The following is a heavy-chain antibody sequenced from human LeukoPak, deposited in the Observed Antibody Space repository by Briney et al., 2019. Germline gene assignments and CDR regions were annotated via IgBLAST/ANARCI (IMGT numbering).Heavy chain of an antibody. Sequence: PSETLSLTCAVSGGSISSSNWWSWVRQPPGKGLEWIGEIYHSGSTNYNPSLKSRVTISVDTSKNQFSLNLRSVTAADTAVYYCARVLWFGELRFDPWGQGTLVTVSS. J-gene: IGHJ5*02. CDR2: IYHSGST. CDR1: GGSISSSNW. V-gene: IGHV4-4*02. D-gene: IGHD3-10*01. CDR3: ARVLWFGELRFDP.